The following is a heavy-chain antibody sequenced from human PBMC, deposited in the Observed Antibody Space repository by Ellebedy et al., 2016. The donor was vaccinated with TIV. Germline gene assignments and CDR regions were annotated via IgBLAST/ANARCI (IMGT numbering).Heavy chain of an antibody. CDR2: FDPEDGET. D-gene: IGHD3-10*01. CDR1: GYTLTELS. Sequence: AASVKVSCKVSGYTLTELSMHWVRQAPGKGLEWMGGFDPEDGETIYAQKFQGRVTMTEDTSTDTAYMALSSLRSEDTAVYYCATAYGSGSYEYNWFDPWGQGTLVTVSS. CDR3: ATAYGSGSYEYNWFDP. J-gene: IGHJ5*02. V-gene: IGHV1-24*01.